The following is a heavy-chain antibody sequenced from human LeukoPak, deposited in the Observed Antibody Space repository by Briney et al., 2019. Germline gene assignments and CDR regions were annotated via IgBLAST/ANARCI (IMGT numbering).Heavy chain of an antibody. D-gene: IGHD3-22*01. J-gene: IGHJ4*02. CDR2: INGGGGST. Sequence: GGSLRLSCAVSGFTFSGYAMSWVRQAPGKGLEWVSTINGGGGSTFYADSVKGRFSISRDNSKNTLYLQMSSLRAEDTAVYYCARRLLQGMVWGQGTLVTVSS. CDR3: ARRLLQGMV. CDR1: GFTFSGYA. V-gene: IGHV3-23*01.